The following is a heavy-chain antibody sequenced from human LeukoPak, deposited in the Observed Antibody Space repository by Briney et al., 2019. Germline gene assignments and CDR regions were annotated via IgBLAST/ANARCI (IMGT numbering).Heavy chain of an antibody. Sequence: GGSLRLSCAASGFSFSNYVMHWVRQAPGKGLEYVSFIQYDGSDRYYADPVRGRFAISRDNPKSTLYLEMNSLRAEDTAVYYCAKDRDYYDSSGYYSNWFDPWGQGTLVTVSS. CDR2: IQYDGSDR. D-gene: IGHD3-22*01. CDR1: GFSFSNYV. J-gene: IGHJ5*02. CDR3: AKDRDYYDSSGYYSNWFDP. V-gene: IGHV3-30*02.